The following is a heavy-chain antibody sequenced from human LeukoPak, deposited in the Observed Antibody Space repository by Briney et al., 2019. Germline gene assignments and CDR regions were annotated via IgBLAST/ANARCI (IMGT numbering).Heavy chain of an antibody. Sequence: PGGSLRLSCAASGFTFSSYAMSWVRQAPGKGLEWVSAISGNGGSTYYADSVKGRFTISRDNTKNTLYLQMNSLRAEDTAVYYCAKDSTSGSYYLDYWGQGTLVTVSS. D-gene: IGHD1-26*01. CDR2: ISGNGGST. V-gene: IGHV3-23*01. J-gene: IGHJ4*02. CDR3: AKDSTSGSYYLDY. CDR1: GFTFSSYA.